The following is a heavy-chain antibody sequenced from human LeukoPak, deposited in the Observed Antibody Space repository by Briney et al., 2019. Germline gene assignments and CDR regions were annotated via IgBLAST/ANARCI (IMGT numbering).Heavy chain of an antibody. J-gene: IGHJ4*02. CDR2: IRHDATNK. V-gene: IGHV3-30*02. CDR1: GFTFSSYG. Sequence: HPGGSLRLSCAASGFTFSSYGMHWVRQAPGKGLEWVAFIRHDATNKYYADSVKGRFTISRDNSKNTLYLQMNSLRAEDTAAYYCAKNFGGAYDGTGYYYYFDYWGQGTLVTVSS. CDR3: AKNFGGAYDGTGYYYYFDY. D-gene: IGHD3-22*01.